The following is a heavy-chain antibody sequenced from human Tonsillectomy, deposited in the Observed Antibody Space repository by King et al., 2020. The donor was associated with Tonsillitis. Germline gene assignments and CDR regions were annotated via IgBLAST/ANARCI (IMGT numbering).Heavy chain of an antibody. CDR1: GGSISTSDQY. V-gene: IGHV4-39*01. D-gene: IGHD1-26*01. Sequence: LQLQESGPGVVKPSETLSLTCTVSGGSISTSDQYWAWIRQPPGKGLEWIGYMYNTGTTFYNPSLKSRITISGGTSENRFSLKLSSLTAADTAVYFCARYVSGSFDYWGQGALVTVSS. J-gene: IGHJ4*02. CDR3: ARYVSGSFDY. CDR2: MYNTGTT.